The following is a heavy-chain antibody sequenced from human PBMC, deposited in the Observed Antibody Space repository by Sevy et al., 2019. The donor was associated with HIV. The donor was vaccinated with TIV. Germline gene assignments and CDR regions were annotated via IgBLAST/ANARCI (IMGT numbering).Heavy chain of an antibody. Sequence: ASVKVSCKASGYTFTSFDINWVRQAPGEGLQWMGWMNPNSGDKGYEEKFKGRVTMTRNTSISTAYMEVSSLRSEDTAVYFCARMDSSGSINWFDPWGQGTLVTVSS. D-gene: IGHD3-22*01. V-gene: IGHV1-8*01. CDR3: ARMDSSGSINWFDP. CDR1: GYTFTSFD. CDR2: MNPNSGDK. J-gene: IGHJ5*02.